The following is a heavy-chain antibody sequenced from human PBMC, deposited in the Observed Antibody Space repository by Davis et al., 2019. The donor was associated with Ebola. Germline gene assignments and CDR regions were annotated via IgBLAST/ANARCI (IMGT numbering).Heavy chain of an antibody. Sequence: ASVKVSCKASGYTFTGYYMHWVRQAPGQGLEWMGRINPNSGGTNYAQKFQGRVTMTRDTSISTAYMELSRLRSDDTAVYYWAVPGIAAAGTPPGAQNYFDYWDQGTLVTVSS. V-gene: IGHV1-2*06. CDR1: GYTFTGYY. D-gene: IGHD6-13*01. CDR3: AVPGIAAAGTPPGAQNYFDY. J-gene: IGHJ4*02. CDR2: INPNSGGT.